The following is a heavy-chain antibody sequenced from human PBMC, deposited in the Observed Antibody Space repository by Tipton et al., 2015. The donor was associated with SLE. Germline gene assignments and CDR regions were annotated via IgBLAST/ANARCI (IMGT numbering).Heavy chain of an antibody. Sequence: TLSLTCTVSGGSIRSNYWIWIRQTPGKGLEWIGYIHSSGSTNYNPSLKSRVTISVDTSKNQFSLRLSSVTAADTAVYYCARATDYYLDVWGNGTTVTVSS. CDR3: ARATDYYLDV. J-gene: IGHJ6*03. V-gene: IGHV4-59*12. CDR1: GGSIRSNY. CDR2: IHSSGST.